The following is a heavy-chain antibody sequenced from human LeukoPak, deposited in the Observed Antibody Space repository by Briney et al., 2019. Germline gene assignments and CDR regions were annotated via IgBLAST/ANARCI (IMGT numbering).Heavy chain of an antibody. J-gene: IGHJ4*02. CDR1: GFTFTNHA. V-gene: IGHV1-3*01. CDR2: INAGNGNT. Sequence: ASVTVSCKASGFTFTNHALQWVRQAPGQRLEWMGWINAGNGNTKYSQQFQGRVTITRDTSATTTYIELSSLRSEDTAVYYCAKGSASSRPYYFDNWGQGTQVTVSS. CDR3: AKGSASSRPYYFDN. D-gene: IGHD6-13*01.